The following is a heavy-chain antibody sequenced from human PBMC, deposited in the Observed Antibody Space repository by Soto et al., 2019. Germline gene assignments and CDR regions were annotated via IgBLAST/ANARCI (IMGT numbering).Heavy chain of an antibody. CDR3: ARDASAALGDRESWWFDP. V-gene: IGHV1-18*04. CDR2: ISAYNGNT. D-gene: IGHD4-17*01. J-gene: IGHJ5*02. CDR1: GYTFTSYG. Sequence: GASVKVSCKASGYTFTSYGISWVRQAPGQGLEWMGWISAYNGNTNYAQKLQGRVTMTTDTSTSTAYMELRSLRSDDTAVYYCARDASAALGDRESWWFDPWGQGTLVTVSS.